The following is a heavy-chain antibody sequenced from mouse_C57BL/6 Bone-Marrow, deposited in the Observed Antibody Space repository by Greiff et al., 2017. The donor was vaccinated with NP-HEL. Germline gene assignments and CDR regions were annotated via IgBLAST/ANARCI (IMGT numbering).Heavy chain of an antibody. D-gene: IGHD1-1*01. CDR2: ISSGGSYT. Sequence: EVKLVESGGDLVKPGGSLKLSCAASGFTFSSYGMSWVRQTPDKRLEWVATISSGGSYTYYPDSVKGRFTISRNNAKNTLYLQMSSLKSEDTATYYCAKEWGSNYWYFDVWGTGTTVTVSS. J-gene: IGHJ1*03. CDR3: AKEWGSNYWYFDV. CDR1: GFTFSSYG. V-gene: IGHV5-6*02.